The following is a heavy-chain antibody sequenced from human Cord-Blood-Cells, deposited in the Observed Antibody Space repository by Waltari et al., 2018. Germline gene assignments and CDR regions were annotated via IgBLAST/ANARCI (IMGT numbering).Heavy chain of an antibody. CDR1: AFTFRSYA. CDR2: ISYDGSNK. V-gene: IGHV3-30*18. CDR3: AKSLRLQYYFDY. J-gene: IGHJ4*02. D-gene: IGHD4-4*01. Sequence: QVQLVASGGGVVQPGRSLRLSCAASAFTFRSYAMHRVSQAPGKGLEWVAVISYDGSNKYYADSVKGRFTISRDNSKNTLYLQMNSLRAEDTAVYYCAKSLRLQYYFDYWGQGTLVTVSS.